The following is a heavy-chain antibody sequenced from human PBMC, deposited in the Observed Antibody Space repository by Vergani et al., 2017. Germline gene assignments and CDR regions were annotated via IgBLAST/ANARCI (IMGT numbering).Heavy chain of an antibody. V-gene: IGHV5-51*01. CDR1: GYSFTSYW. D-gene: IGHD3-3*01. CDR3: ARTSAYDFWSGYYIDAFDI. CDR2: IYPGDSDT. Sequence: EVQLVQSGAEVKKPGESLKISCKGSGYSFTSYWIGWVRQMPGKGLEWMGIIYPGDSDTRYSPSFQGQVTISADKSISTAYLQWSSLKASYTAMYYCARTSAYDFWSGYYIDAFDIWGQGTMVTVSS. J-gene: IGHJ3*02.